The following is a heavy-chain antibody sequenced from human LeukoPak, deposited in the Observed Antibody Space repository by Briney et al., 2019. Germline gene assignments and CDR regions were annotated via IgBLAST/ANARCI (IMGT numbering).Heavy chain of an antibody. CDR1: GFTFRSYG. D-gene: IGHD4-17*01. J-gene: IGHJ4*02. CDR2: INSDGRST. CDR3: ARGNGDYVSLFDY. V-gene: IGHV3-74*01. Sequence: GGSLRLSCAASGFTFRSYGMHWVRQAPGKGLLWVSRINSDGRSTNYADSVKGRFTISRDNAKNTLNLQMNGLRAEDTALYYCARGNGDYVSLFDYWGQGTLVTVSS.